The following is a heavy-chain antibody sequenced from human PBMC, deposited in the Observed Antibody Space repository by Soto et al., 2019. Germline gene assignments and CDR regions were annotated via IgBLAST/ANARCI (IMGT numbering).Heavy chain of an antibody. CDR1: DNTFIRYG. CDR2: ISPNTGNK. J-gene: IGHJ4*02. D-gene: IGHD3-16*02. V-gene: IGHV1-18*01. CDR3: ARDRLSCGAFSPKPYYSDY. Sequence: QVQLVQSGGEVKKPGASVRVSCKAPDNTFIRYGISWVRQAPGHCLEWRGWISPNTGNKNYAQKFQGRVTMTTEKSTSTAYMELRRLRSDDAAVYYCARDRLSCGAFSPKPYYSDYWGQGTLV.